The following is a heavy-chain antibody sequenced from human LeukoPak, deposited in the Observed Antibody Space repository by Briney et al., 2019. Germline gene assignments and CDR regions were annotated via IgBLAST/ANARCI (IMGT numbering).Heavy chain of an antibody. J-gene: IGHJ4*02. V-gene: IGHV3-23*01. D-gene: IGHD6-13*01. CDR1: GFTFSSYA. CDR3: VRAGGSSWSDF. Sequence: GGSLRLSCAASGFTFSSYAMSWVRQAPGEGLEWVSAISGSGGSTYYADSVKGRFTISRDNAKNSVFVQMNGLRVEDTAVYYCVRAGGSSWSDFWGQGTLVTVSS. CDR2: ISGSGGST.